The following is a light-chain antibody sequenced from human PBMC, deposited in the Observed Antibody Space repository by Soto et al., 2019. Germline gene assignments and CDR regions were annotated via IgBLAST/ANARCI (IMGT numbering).Light chain of an antibody. J-gene: IGLJ2*01. Sequence: SALTPPASVSGSPGQSITISCSGTTSDVGGYNYVSWYQHHPGKAPQLIIYDVTHRPSGVSDRFSGSKSGNTASLTISGLQAEDEADYYCSSYTSTSTPMVFGGGTKLTVL. CDR2: DVT. V-gene: IGLV2-14*03. CDR1: TSDVGGYNY. CDR3: SSYTSTSTPMV.